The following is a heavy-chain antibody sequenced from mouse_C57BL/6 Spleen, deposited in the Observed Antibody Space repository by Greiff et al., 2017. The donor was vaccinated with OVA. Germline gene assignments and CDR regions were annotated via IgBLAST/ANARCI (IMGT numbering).Heavy chain of an antibody. CDR2: IWSGGST. J-gene: IGHJ3*01. V-gene: IGHV2-2*01. CDR1: GFSLTSYG. D-gene: IGHD1-1*01. Sequence: VKLVESGPGLVQPSQSLSITCTVSGFSLTSYGVHWVRQSSGKGLEWLGVIWSGGSTDYNAAFISRLSISKDNSKSQVFFKMNSRQADDTAIYYCARKGTTVVPFAYWGQGTLVTVSA. CDR3: ARKGTTVVPFAY.